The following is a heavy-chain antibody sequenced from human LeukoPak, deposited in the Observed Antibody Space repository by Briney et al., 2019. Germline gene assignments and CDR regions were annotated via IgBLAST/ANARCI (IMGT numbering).Heavy chain of an antibody. CDR2: ISWNSGSI. CDR1: GFTFDDYA. Sequence: PGGSLRLSCAASGFTFDDYAMHWVRQAPGKGLEWVSGISWNSGSIGYADSVKGRFTISRGNAKNSLYLQMNSLRAEDTALYYCARRRGLGYCSSTSCYAGYFDYWGRGTLVTVSS. J-gene: IGHJ4*02. V-gene: IGHV3-9*01. CDR3: ARRRGLGYCSSTSCYAGYFDY. D-gene: IGHD2-2*01.